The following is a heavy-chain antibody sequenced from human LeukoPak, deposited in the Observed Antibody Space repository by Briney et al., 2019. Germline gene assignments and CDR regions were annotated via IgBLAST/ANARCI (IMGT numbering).Heavy chain of an antibody. CDR2: IYNGVNT. CDR1: GASVSSASY. D-gene: IGHD1-26*01. V-gene: IGHV4-61*01. CDR3: ARSRAFNSGAFDP. J-gene: IGHJ5*02. Sequence: PSETLSLTCTVSGASVSSASYWTWIRQPPGKGVEWIAHIYNGVNTDYNPSLKSRVTISVDTSKNQFSLRLNSVTAADTAVYYCARSRAFNSGAFDPWGQGSLVTVSS.